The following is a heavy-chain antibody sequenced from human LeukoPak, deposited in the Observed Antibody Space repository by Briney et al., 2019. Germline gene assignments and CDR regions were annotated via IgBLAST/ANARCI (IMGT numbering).Heavy chain of an antibody. CDR2: IYYSGTT. J-gene: IGHJ6*03. CDR1: GGSISSRTYY. CDR3: ARDFSSSSTVYYYYMDV. D-gene: IGHD6-6*01. V-gene: IGHV4-39*07. Sequence: KTSETLSLTCTVSGGSISSRTYYWGWIRQPPGKGLEWIGTIYYSGTTYYNPSLKSRVTISLDTSKNQFSLKLSSVPAADTAIYYCARDFSSSSTVYYYYMDVWGKGTTVTVSS.